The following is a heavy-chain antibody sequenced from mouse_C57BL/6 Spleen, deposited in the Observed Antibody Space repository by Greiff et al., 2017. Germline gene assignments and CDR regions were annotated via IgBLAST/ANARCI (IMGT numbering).Heavy chain of an antibody. CDR2: IHPNSGST. Sequence: VQLQQPGAELVKPGASVKLSCKASGYTFTSYWMHWVKQRPGQGLEWIGMIHPNSGSTNYNEKFKSKATLTVDKSSSTAYMQLSSLTSEDSAVYYCAQTAQANYAMDYVGQGTSGTGSS. CDR1: GYTFTSYW. V-gene: IGHV1-64*01. CDR3: AQTAQANYAMDY. D-gene: IGHD3-2*02. J-gene: IGHJ4*01.